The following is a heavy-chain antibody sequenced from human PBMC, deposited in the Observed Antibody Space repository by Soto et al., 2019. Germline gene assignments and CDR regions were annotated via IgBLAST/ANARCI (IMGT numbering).Heavy chain of an antibody. V-gene: IGHV3-66*01. CDR3: TRGPGTTPGVNP. D-gene: IGHD1-1*01. J-gene: IGHJ5*02. CDR1: GFTVSNNY. CDR2: IYSGGST. Sequence: DVQLVESGGGLVQPGGSLRLSCAVSGFTVSNNYMSWVRQAPGKGLEWVSLIYSGGSTYYADSVKGRFTISRDNSKNTLYLQMNSLRAEDTAVYYCTRGPGTTPGVNPWGQGTLVTVSS.